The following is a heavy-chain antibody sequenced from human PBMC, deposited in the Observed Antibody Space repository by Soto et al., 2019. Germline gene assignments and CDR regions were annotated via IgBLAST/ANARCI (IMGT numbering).Heavy chain of an antibody. D-gene: IGHD2-15*01. CDR3: ARERWSGGSCHNSFDY. Sequence: SETLSLTCTVSGGSISSYYWSWIRQPPGKGLEWIGYIYYSGSTNYNPSLKSRVTISVDTSKNQFSLKLSSVTAADTAVYYCARERWSGGSCHNSFDYWGQGTMGTVSS. V-gene: IGHV4-59*01. J-gene: IGHJ4*02. CDR2: IYYSGST. CDR1: GGSISSYY.